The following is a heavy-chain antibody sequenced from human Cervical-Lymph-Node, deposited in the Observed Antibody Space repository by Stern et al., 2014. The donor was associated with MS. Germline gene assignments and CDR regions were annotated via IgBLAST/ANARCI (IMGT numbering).Heavy chain of an antibody. CDR1: GYIFSTFG. CDR3: ARRGSNKYYGMDV. CDR2: ISVKHGNT. V-gene: IGHV1-18*01. J-gene: IGHJ6*02. Sequence: VQLVQSGPEVKKPGSSVTVSCKASGYIFSTFGITCVRQAPGQGLACMRWISVKHGNTNSAQKVQDRLIMTTDTSTSTAYMELRNLRVDDTGVYYCARRGSNKYYGMDVWGQGTTVTVSS. D-gene: IGHD2/OR15-2a*01.